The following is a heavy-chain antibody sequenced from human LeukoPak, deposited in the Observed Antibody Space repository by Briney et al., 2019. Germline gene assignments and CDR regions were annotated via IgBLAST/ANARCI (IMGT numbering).Heavy chain of an antibody. Sequence: ASVKVSCKASGGTFSSYAISWVRQAPGQGLEWMGGIIPIFGTANYAQKFQGRVTITADESTSTAYMELSSLRSEDTAVYYCASFESTGSSQGEFLWFGELSPSYFDYWGQGTLVTVSS. CDR3: ASFESTGSSQGEFLWFGELSPSYFDY. CDR1: GGTFSSYA. CDR2: IIPIFGTA. J-gene: IGHJ4*02. V-gene: IGHV1-69*13. D-gene: IGHD3-10*01.